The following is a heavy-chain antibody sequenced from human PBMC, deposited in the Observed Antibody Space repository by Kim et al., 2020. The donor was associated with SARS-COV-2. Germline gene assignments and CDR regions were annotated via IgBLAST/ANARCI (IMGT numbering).Heavy chain of an antibody. J-gene: IGHJ5*01. V-gene: IGHV4-4*02. D-gene: IGHD3-10*01. Sequence: SETLSLTCAVSGGSISTTNWWSWVRQPPGKGLEWIGEIYRSGSTNYNPSLKSRITISLDKSQNQFSLRLSSVTAADTAVYYCARVRLYSGSGNNFFDSWGQGTLVTVSS. CDR2: IYRSGST. CDR3: ARVRLYSGSGNNFFDS. CDR1: GGSISTTNW.